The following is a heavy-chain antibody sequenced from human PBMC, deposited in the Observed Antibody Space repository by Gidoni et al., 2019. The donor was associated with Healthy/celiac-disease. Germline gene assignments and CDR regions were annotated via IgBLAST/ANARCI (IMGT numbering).Heavy chain of an antibody. CDR1: GLSLSTSGVG. Sequence: QITLKESGPTLVKPTQTLTLTCTFSGLSLSTSGVGVGWIRQPPGKALEWLALIYWNDDKRYSPSLKSRLTITKDTSKNQVVLTMTTMDPVDTATYYCAHETIGELQWLIRGVFDYWGQGTLVTVSS. CDR2: IYWNDDK. J-gene: IGHJ4*02. V-gene: IGHV2-5*01. CDR3: AHETIGELQWLIRGVFDY. D-gene: IGHD6-19*01.